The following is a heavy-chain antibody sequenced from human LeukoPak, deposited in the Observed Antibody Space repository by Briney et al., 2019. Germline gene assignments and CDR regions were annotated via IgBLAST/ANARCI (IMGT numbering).Heavy chain of an antibody. V-gene: IGHV1-18*01. Sequence: ASVKVSCKASGYTFTSYYISWMRQAPGQGLQWMGRISAYNGQTNYAQKVQGRVIMTTDTSTSTVYMELRSLRSDDTAVYYCAWDSGAFEIWGQGTMVTVSS. CDR1: GYTFTSYY. J-gene: IGHJ3*02. CDR2: ISAYNGQT. CDR3: AWDSGAFEI.